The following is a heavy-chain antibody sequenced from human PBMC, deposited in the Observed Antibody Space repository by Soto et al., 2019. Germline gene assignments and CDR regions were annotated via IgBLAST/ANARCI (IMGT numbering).Heavy chain of an antibody. CDR2: ISGEGGDTT. Sequence: EVHLLESGGGLVQPGGSLTLSCAASGFTFSSYSMSWVRQAPGKGLEWVSAISGEGGDTTYYADSVKGRHIISKDNYKNTLYLQMSSLRAEDTAVYYCEKEPAILGKGAFDMWGQGTMVTVSS. D-gene: IGHD2-2*01. J-gene: IGHJ3*02. CDR1: GFTFSSYS. V-gene: IGHV3-23*01. CDR3: EKEPAILGKGAFDM.